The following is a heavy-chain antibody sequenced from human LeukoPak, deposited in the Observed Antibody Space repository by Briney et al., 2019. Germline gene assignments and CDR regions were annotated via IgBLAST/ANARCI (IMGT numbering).Heavy chain of an antibody. CDR1: GFTFINYA. J-gene: IGHJ6*03. CDR2: ISSNGEST. V-gene: IGHV3-64*01. Sequence: GSLSLSCAASGFTFINYAMHWVRQAPGKGLEYVSGISSNGESTYYANSVKGRFTISRDNSKNTLYLQMGSLRVEDMAVYSCARGGGYTSGWYYFYYYMNVWGKGTTVTVSS. CDR3: ARGGGYTSGWYYFYYYMNV. D-gene: IGHD6-19*01.